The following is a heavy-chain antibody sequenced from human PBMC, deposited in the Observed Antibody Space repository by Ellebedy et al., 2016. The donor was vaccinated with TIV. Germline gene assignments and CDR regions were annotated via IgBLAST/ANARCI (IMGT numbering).Heavy chain of an antibody. V-gene: IGHV1-2*02. Sequence: ASVKVSXXASGYTFTGYYMHWVRQAPGQGLEWMGWINPNSGGTNYAQKFQDRVTMTRDTSISTAYMELSRLRSDDTAVYYCARAPPWSYGMDVWGQGTTVTVSS. CDR2: INPNSGGT. CDR1: GYTFTGYY. CDR3: ARAPPWSYGMDV. J-gene: IGHJ6*02.